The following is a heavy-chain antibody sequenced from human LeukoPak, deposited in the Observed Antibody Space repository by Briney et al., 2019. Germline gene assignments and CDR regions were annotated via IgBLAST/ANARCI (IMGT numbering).Heavy chain of an antibody. V-gene: IGHV4-59*01. Sequence: SETLSLTCTVSGGSISSYYWNWIRQSPGKGLEWIGHIHYSGSTHYNPSLQSRVSISIDTSKNHFSLNLRSVTAVDTAVYYCARWGHFDTSGYFVVDYWGQGTLVTVSS. D-gene: IGHD3-22*01. CDR1: GGSISSYY. J-gene: IGHJ4*02. CDR3: ARWGHFDTSGYFVVDY. CDR2: IHYSGST.